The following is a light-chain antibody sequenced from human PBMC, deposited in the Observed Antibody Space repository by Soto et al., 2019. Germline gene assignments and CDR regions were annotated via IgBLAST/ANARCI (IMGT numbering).Light chain of an antibody. Sequence: EIVLTQSPATLSLSPGERATLSCRASQSVSVYLAWYQQKRGQAPRLLIYEASNRATGIPARFSGSGSGTDFSLTISSVEPEDFAVYYCQQRSNGVTFGPGTKVDFK. CDR2: EAS. J-gene: IGKJ3*01. V-gene: IGKV3-11*01. CDR3: QQRSNGVT. CDR1: QSVSVY.